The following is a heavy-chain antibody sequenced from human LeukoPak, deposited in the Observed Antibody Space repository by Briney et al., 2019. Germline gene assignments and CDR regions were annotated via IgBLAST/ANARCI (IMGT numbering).Heavy chain of an antibody. V-gene: IGHV1-69*06. D-gene: IGHD4-17*01. CDR3: ASVTTVTTGDYYYYYYMDV. J-gene: IGHJ6*03. CDR2: IIPIFGTA. CDR1: GYTLTELS. Sequence: ASVKVSCKVSGYTLTELSMHWVRQAPGQGLEWMGGIIPIFGTANYAQKFQGRVTITADKSTSTAYMELSSLRSEDTAVYYCASVTTVTTGDYYYYYYMDVWGKGTTVTVSS.